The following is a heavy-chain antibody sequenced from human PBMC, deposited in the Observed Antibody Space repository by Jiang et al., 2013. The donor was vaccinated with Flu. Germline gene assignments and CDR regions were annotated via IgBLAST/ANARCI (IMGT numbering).Heavy chain of an antibody. J-gene: IGHJ4*02. CDR3: AREFLSPGRELLGR. Sequence: SLTCTVSGGSVSSGSYYWSWIRQPPGKGLEWIGYIYYSGSTNYNPSLKSRVTISVDTSKNQFSLKLSSVTAADTAVYYCAREFLSPGRELLGRWGQGTLVTVSS. CDR2: IYYSGST. CDR1: GGSVSSGSYY. D-gene: IGHD1-26*01. V-gene: IGHV4-61*01.